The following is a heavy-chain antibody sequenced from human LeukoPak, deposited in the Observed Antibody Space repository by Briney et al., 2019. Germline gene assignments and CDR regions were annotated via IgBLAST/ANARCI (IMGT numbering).Heavy chain of an antibody. V-gene: IGHV3-48*03. J-gene: IGHJ4*02. CDR3: ARDTEGFDY. D-gene: IGHD4-17*01. Sequence: PGGSLRLSCVASGFTISSYEMNWVRQAPGKGLEWVSYISSSGSTIYYADPVKGRFTISRDNAKNSLYLQMNSLRAEDTAVYYCARDTEGFDYWGQGTLVTVSS. CDR1: GFTISSYE. CDR2: ISSSGSTI.